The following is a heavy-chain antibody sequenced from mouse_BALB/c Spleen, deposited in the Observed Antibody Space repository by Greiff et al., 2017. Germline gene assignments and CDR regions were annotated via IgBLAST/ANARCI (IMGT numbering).Heavy chain of an antibody. CDR2: ISYSGST. CDR3: AKSLLWFAY. CDR1: GYSITSDYA. Sequence: EVKLEESGPGLVKPSQSLSLTCTVTGYSITSDYAWNWIRQFPGNKLEWMGYISYSGSTSYNPSLKSRISITRDTSKNQFFLQLNSVTTEDTATYYCAKSLLWFAYWGQGTLVTVSA. D-gene: IGHD1-1*01. V-gene: IGHV3-2*02. J-gene: IGHJ3*01.